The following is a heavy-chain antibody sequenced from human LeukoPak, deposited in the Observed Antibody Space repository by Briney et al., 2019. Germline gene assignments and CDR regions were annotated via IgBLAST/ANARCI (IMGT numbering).Heavy chain of an antibody. D-gene: IGHD3-22*01. J-gene: IGHJ5*02. CDR3: ARGRNYYDSSGCFDP. V-gene: IGHV1-18*01. CDR2: ISTYNGNT. Sequence: AASVKVSCKASGYTFTSYGISWVRQAPGQGLEWMGRISTYNGNTNYAQKLQGRVTITTDTSTSTAYMELRSLRSDDTAVYYCARGRNYYDSSGCFDPWGQGTLVTVSS. CDR1: GYTFTSYG.